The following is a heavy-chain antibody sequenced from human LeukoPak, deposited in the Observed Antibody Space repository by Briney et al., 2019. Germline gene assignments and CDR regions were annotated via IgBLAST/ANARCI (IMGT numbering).Heavy chain of an antibody. J-gene: IGHJ4*02. CDR1: GFTVSSNY. V-gene: IGHV3-53*01. D-gene: IGHD5-18*01. CDR3: ARERGYTYGTSLYYFDY. CDR2: IHSDGST. Sequence: PGGSLRLSCAASGFTVSSNYMSWVRQAPGKGREWVSVIHSDGSTFYADSVKGRFTISRDNSKNTLYLQMNSLRAEDTAVYYCARERGYTYGTSLYYFDYWGQGTLVTVSS.